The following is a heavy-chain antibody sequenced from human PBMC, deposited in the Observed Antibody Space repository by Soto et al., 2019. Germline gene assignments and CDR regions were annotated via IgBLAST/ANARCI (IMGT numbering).Heavy chain of an antibody. J-gene: IGHJ4*02. D-gene: IGHD6-19*01. CDR2: ISSSGSTI. V-gene: IGHV3-48*04. CDR3: ARAWMAVAGHFDY. Sequence: PWGSLRLSYAASGFTFISYWMHWVRQAPGKGLEWVSYISSSGSTIYYADSVKGRFTISRDNAKNSLYLQMNSLRAEDTAVYYCARAWMAVAGHFDYWGQGTLVTVSS. CDR1: GFTFISYW.